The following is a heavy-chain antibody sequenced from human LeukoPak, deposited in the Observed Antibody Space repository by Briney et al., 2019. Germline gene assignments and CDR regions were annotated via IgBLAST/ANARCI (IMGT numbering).Heavy chain of an antibody. Sequence: PSETLSLTCTVSGGSISSYYWSWIRQPPGKGLEWIGYIYYSGSTNYNPSLKSRVTISVDTSKNQFSLKLSSVTAADTAVYYCARHRFRDAFDIWGQGTMVTVSS. CDR2: IYYSGST. CDR3: ARHRFRDAFDI. CDR1: GGSISSYY. V-gene: IGHV4-59*08. D-gene: IGHD3-10*01. J-gene: IGHJ3*02.